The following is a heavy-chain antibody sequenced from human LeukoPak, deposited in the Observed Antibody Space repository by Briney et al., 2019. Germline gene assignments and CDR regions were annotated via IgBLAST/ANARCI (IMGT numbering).Heavy chain of an antibody. CDR3: ARGGYSSSWYPFDY. J-gene: IGHJ4*02. CDR1: GYTFTSYA. CDR2: INAGNDNT. Sequence: ASVTVSCTASGYTFTSYAMHWVRQAPGQRLEWMGWINAGNDNTKYSQEFQGRVTITRDTSASTAYMELSSLRSEDMAVYYCARGGYSSSWYPFDYWGQGTLVTVSS. V-gene: IGHV1-3*03. D-gene: IGHD6-13*01.